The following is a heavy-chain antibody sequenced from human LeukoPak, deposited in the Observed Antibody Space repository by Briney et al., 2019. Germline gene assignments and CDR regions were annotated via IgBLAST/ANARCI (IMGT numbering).Heavy chain of an antibody. J-gene: IGHJ4*02. V-gene: IGHV3-74*01. CDR2: INSDGSST. CDR1: GFTFSSYS. CDR3: ARDQGYCSGGSCRTGY. Sequence: GGSLRLSCAASGFTFSSYSMNWVRQAPGKGLVWVSRINSDGSSTSYADSVKGRFTISRDNAKNTLYLQMNSLRAEDTAVYYCARDQGYCSGGSCRTGYWGQGTLVTVSS. D-gene: IGHD2-15*01.